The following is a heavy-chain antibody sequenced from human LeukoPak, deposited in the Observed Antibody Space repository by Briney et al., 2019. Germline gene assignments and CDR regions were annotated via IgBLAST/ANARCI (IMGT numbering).Heavy chain of an antibody. Sequence: GRSLRLSCAASGFTFSSYAMHWVRQAPGKGLEWVAVISYDGSNKYYTDSVKGRFTISRDNSKNTLYLQMNSLRAEDTAVYYCARNLGRYSSSFYYGMDVWGQGTTVTVSS. J-gene: IGHJ6*02. CDR2: ISYDGSNK. CDR1: GFTFSSYA. D-gene: IGHD6-6*01. V-gene: IGHV3-30-3*01. CDR3: ARNLGRYSSSFYYGMDV.